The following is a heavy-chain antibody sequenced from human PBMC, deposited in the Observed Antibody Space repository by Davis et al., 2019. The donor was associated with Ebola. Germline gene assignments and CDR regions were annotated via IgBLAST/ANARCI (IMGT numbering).Heavy chain of an antibody. CDR3: ARDLNVEMYRYNWNTHGMDV. CDR1: GYTFTSYA. V-gene: IGHV1-3*01. Sequence: ASVKVSCKASGYTFTSYAMHWVRQAPGQRLEWMGWINAGNGNTKYSQKFQGRVTITRDTSASTAYMELSSLRSEDTAVYYCARDLNVEMYRYNWNTHGMDVWGQGTTVTVSS. CDR2: INAGNGNT. D-gene: IGHD1/OR15-1a*01. J-gene: IGHJ6*02.